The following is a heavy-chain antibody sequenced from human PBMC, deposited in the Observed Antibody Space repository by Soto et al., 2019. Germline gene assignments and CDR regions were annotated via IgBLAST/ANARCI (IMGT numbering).Heavy chain of an antibody. CDR3: ARSLYCSSTSCYNDY. D-gene: IGHD2-2*02. J-gene: IGHJ4*02. Sequence: QVQLQESGPGLVKPSETLSLTCTVSGGSISSYYWSWIRQPPGKGLEWNGYIYYSGSTNYNPSLKSRVTISVDTSKNQFSLKLSSVTAADTAVYYCARSLYCSSTSCYNDYWGQGTLVTVSS. CDR2: IYYSGST. CDR1: GGSISSYY. V-gene: IGHV4-59*01.